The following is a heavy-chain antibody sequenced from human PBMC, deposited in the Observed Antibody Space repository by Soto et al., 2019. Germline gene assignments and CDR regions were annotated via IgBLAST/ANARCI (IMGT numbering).Heavy chain of an antibody. Sequence: PGGSLRLSCAASGFTFSSYSMNWVRQAPGKGLEWVSSISSSSSYIYYADSVKGRFTISRDNAKNSLYLQMNSLRAEDTAVYYCAREMTTVTTLAMDVWGKGTTVTVSS. D-gene: IGHD4-17*01. CDR1: GFTFSSYS. V-gene: IGHV3-21*01. CDR2: ISSSSSYI. CDR3: AREMTTVTTLAMDV. J-gene: IGHJ6*03.